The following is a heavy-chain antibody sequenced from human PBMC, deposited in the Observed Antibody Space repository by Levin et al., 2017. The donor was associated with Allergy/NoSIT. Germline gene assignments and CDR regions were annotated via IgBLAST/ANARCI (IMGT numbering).Heavy chain of an antibody. CDR1: GFTFDDYA. CDR2: ISWNSGSI. CDR3: AKAFASSSWYFDWYFDL. J-gene: IGHJ2*01. V-gene: IGHV3-9*01. Sequence: SLKISCAASGFTFDDYAMHWVRQAPGKGLEWVSGISWNSGSIGYADSVKGRFTISRDNAKNSLYLQMNSLRAEDTALYYCAKAFASSSWYFDWYFDLWGRGTLVTVSS. D-gene: IGHD6-13*01.